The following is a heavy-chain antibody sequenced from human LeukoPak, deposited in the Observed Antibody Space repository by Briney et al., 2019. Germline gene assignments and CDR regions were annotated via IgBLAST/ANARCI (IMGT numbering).Heavy chain of an antibody. J-gene: IGHJ4*02. CDR3: ARGDYGNFDY. CDR1: GGSISSGGYY. V-gene: IGHV4-31*03. D-gene: IGHD4-17*01. Sequence: SETLSLTCTVSGGSISSGGYYWSWLRQHPGTGLEWIGYIYYSGSTYYNPSLKSRVTISVDTSKNQFSLKLSSVTAADTAVFYCARGDYGNFDYWGQGTLVTVSS. CDR2: IYYSGST.